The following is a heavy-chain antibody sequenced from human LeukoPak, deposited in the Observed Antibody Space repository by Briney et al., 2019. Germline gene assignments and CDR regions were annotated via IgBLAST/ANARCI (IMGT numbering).Heavy chain of an antibody. V-gene: IGHV4-34*01. CDR1: GGSFSGYY. J-gene: IGHJ4*02. D-gene: IGHD1-26*01. Sequence: TSSETLSLTCAVYGGSFSGYYWSWIRQPPGKGLEWIGEINHSGSTNYNPSLKSRVTISVDTSKNQFSLKLSSVTAADTAVYYCARAKVGALDYWGQGTLVTVSS. CDR3: ARAKVGALDY. CDR2: INHSGST.